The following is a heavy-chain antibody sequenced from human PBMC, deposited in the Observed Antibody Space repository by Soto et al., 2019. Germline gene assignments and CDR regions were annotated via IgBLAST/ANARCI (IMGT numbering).Heavy chain of an antibody. Sequence: PSQTLSLTCAISGDSVSSNSAAWNWIRQSPSRGLEWLGRTYYRSKWYNDYAVSVKSRITINPDTSKNQFSLQLNSVTPEDTAVYYCARAPAAGNYYYYYYVDVWGKGTTVTVSS. D-gene: IGHD6-13*01. CDR1: GDSVSSNSAA. CDR2: TYYRSKWYN. J-gene: IGHJ6*03. V-gene: IGHV6-1*01. CDR3: ARAPAAGNYYYYYYVDV.